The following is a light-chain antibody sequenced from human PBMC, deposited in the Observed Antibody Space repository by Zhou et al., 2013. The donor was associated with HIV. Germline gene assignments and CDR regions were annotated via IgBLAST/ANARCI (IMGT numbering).Light chain of an antibody. Sequence: DIQMTQSPSSLSASVGDRVTITCRASHDIRDDLSWFQQKPGKAPNLLIYAASSLQSGVPSRFSGSGSGTEFTLTISSLQPDDFATYYCQQYNSYLFTFGPGTKVDIK. J-gene: IGKJ3*01. V-gene: IGKV1-17*01. CDR1: HDIRDD. CDR2: AAS. CDR3: QQYNSYLFT.